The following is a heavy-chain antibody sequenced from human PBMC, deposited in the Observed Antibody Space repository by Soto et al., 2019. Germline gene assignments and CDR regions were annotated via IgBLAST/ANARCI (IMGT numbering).Heavy chain of an antibody. J-gene: IGHJ4*02. D-gene: IGHD6-13*01. CDR1: GFTFTSSA. Sequence: ASVKVSCKASGFTFTSSAVQWVRQARGQRLEWIGWIVVGSGNTNYAQKFQERVTITRDMSTSTAYMELSSLRSEDTAVYYCAADRGKGAAAGTYWGQGTLVTVS. CDR3: AADRGKGAAAGTY. V-gene: IGHV1-58*01. CDR2: IVVGSGNT.